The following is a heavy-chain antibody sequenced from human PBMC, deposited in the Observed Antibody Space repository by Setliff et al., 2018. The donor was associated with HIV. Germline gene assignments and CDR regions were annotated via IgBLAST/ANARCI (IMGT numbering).Heavy chain of an antibody. V-gene: IGHV3-74*01. CDR3: ARVQYDSSGYYLGSSNYYYYHMDV. D-gene: IGHD3-22*01. CDR1: GFTLSRYW. CDR2: INSDGSST. Sequence: PGGSLRLSCVASGFTLSRYWMHWVRQAPGKGLVWVSRINSDGSSTGYADSVEGRFTISRDNAKNTLYLQMNSLRAEDTAVYYCARVQYDSSGYYLGSSNYYYYHMDVWGKGTTVTVSS. J-gene: IGHJ6*03.